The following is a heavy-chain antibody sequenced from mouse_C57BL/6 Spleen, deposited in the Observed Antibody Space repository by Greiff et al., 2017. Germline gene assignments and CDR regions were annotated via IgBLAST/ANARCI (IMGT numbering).Heavy chain of an antibody. CDR2: ILPSIGRT. V-gene: IGHV15-2*01. D-gene: IGHD2-4*01. CDR3: ARRVYYDYDYWYFDV. Sequence: QVQLQQSGSELRSPGSSVKLSCKDFDSEVFPIAYMSWVRQKPGHGFEWIGGILPSIGRTIYGEKFEDKATLDADTLSNTAYLELNSLTSEDSAIYYCARRVYYDYDYWYFDVWGTGTTVTVSS. J-gene: IGHJ1*03. CDR1: DSEVFPIAY.